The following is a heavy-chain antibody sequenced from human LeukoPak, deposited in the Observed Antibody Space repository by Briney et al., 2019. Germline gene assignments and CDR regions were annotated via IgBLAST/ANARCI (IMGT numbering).Heavy chain of an antibody. CDR3: ATLTWIQLWLLDY. V-gene: IGHV1-24*01. CDR2: FDPEVGET. D-gene: IGHD5-18*01. Sequence: GASVKVSCKVSGYTLTELSMHWVRQAPGKGLEWMGSFDPEVGETIYAQKFQGRVTMTEDTSTDTAYMELSSLRSEDTAVYYCATLTWIQLWLLDYWGQGTLVTVSS. CDR1: GYTLTELS. J-gene: IGHJ4*02.